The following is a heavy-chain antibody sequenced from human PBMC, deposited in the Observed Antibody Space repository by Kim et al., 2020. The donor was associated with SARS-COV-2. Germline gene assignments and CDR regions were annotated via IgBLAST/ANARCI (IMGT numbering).Heavy chain of an antibody. V-gene: IGHV3-48*02. D-gene: IGHD3-3*01. Sequence: GGSLRLSCAASGFTFSSYSMNWVRQAPGKVLEWVSYISSSSSTIYYADSVKGRFTISRDNAKNSLYLQMNSLRDEDTAVYYCARDLDYDFWSGYSRSFDYWGQGTLVTVSS. CDR1: GFTFSSYS. CDR3: ARDLDYDFWSGYSRSFDY. J-gene: IGHJ4*02. CDR2: ISSSSSTI.